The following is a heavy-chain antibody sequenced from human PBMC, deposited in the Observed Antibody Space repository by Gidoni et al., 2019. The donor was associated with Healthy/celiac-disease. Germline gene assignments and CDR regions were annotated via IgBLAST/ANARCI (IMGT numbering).Heavy chain of an antibody. J-gene: IGHJ4*02. CDR3: ARRGSGASIDY. V-gene: IGHV4-34*01. D-gene: IGHD3-10*01. CDR1: GGSFSGYY. CDR2: INHSGCT. Sequence: QVQLQQWGAGLLKPSETLSLTCAVYGGSFSGYYWSWIRKPPGKGLEWIGEINHSGCTNYNPSLKSRVTISVDTSKNQFSLKLSSVTAADTAVYYCARRGSGASIDYWGQGTLVTVSS.